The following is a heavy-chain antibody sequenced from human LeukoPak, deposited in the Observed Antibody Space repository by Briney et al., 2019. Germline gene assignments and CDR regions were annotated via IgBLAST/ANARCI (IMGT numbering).Heavy chain of an antibody. Sequence: SVKVSCKASGGTFSNYAISWVRQAPGQGLEWMGRIIPILGITNYAQRFQGRVTITADKSTSTAYMELNSLRSEDRAVYYCARPTLTPEVGYSGYDPFDYWGQGTLVTVSS. CDR2: IIPILGIT. V-gene: IGHV1-69*04. CDR3: ARPTLTPEVGYSGYDPFDY. J-gene: IGHJ4*02. D-gene: IGHD5-12*01. CDR1: GGTFSNYA.